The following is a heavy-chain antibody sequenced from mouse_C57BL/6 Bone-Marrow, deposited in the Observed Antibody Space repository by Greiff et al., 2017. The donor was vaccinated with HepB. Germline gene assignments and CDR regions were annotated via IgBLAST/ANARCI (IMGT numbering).Heavy chain of an antibody. J-gene: IGHJ4*01. CDR3: ARRLYYYGSTYAMDY. D-gene: IGHD1-1*01. CDR2: ISGGGGNT. CDR1: GFTFSSYT. Sequence: VQLKESGGGLVKPGGSLKLSCAASGFTFSSYTMSWVRQTPEKRLEWVATISGGGGNTYYPDSVKGRFTISRDNAKNTLYLQMSSLRSEDTALYYCARRLYYYGSTYAMDYWGQGTSVTVSS. V-gene: IGHV5-9*01.